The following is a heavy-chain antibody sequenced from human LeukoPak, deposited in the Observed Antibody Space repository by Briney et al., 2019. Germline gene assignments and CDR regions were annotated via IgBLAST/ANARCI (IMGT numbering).Heavy chain of an antibody. Sequence: GASVKVSCKASGYTFTGYYIHWVRQAPGQGLEWMGWINPNSGGTNYAQKFQGRVTMTRDTSIRTAYMEPSRLRSDDTAMYYCARYYIEGRCFDYWGQGTLVTVSS. CDR3: ARYYIEGRCFDY. CDR1: GYTFTGYY. J-gene: IGHJ4*02. V-gene: IGHV1-2*02. CDR2: INPNSGGT. D-gene: IGHD3-10*01.